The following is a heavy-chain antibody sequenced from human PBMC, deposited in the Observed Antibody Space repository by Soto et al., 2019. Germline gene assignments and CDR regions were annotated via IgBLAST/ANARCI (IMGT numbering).Heavy chain of an antibody. Sequence: PSETLSLTCAVSGGSISSGGYSWSWIRQPPGKGLEWIGYIYHSGSTYYNPSLKSRVTISVDRSKNQFSLKLSSVTAADTAVYYCARGPHVDIVATGRTYYYGMDVWGQGTTVTVSS. D-gene: IGHD5-12*01. CDR1: GGSISSGGYS. CDR2: IYHSGST. V-gene: IGHV4-30-2*01. J-gene: IGHJ6*02. CDR3: ARGPHVDIVATGRTYYYGMDV.